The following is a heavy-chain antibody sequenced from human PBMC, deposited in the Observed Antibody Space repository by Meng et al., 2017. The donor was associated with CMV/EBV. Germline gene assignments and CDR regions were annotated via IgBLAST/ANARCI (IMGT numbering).Heavy chain of an antibody. D-gene: IGHD3-3*01. V-gene: IGHV4-59*08. CDR2: IYYSGST. J-gene: IGHJ3*02. CDR1: DGSISSYY. Sequence: SETLSLTCTVSDGSISSYYWSWIRQPPGKGLEWIGYIYYSGSTNYNPSLKSRVTISVDTSKNQFSLKLSSVTAADTAVYYCARGVQYYDFWSGFPGGPYAFDIWGQGTMVTVSS. CDR3: ARGVQYYDFWSGFPGGPYAFDI.